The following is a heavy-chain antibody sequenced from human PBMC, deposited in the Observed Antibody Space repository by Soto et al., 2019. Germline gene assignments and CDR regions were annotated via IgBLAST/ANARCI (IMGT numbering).Heavy chain of an antibody. D-gene: IGHD6-13*01. CDR2: ISAYNGNT. CDR1: GYTFTSYG. CDR3: ARGAGIGIAAAVDYYYYGMDV. Sequence: EASVKVSCKASGYTFTSYGISWVRQAPGQGLEWMGWISAYNGNTNYAQKLQGRVTMTTDTSTSTAYMELRSLRSDDTAVYYCARGAGIGIAAAVDYYYYGMDVWGQGTTVNAS. J-gene: IGHJ6*02. V-gene: IGHV1-18*01.